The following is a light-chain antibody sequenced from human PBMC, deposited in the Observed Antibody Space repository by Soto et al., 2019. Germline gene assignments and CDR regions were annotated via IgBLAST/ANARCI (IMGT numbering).Light chain of an antibody. J-gene: IGLJ2*01. Sequence: QSALTQPASVSGSPGQSITISCTGTSSDVGGYNYVSWYQQHPGKAPKLMIYDVTNGTSGVSNRFPGSKSGNTASLTISGLQAEDDADYYCSSYTSSSTLAVFGGGTQLTVL. CDR2: DVT. CDR3: SSYTSSSTLAV. V-gene: IGLV2-14*01. CDR1: SSDVGGYNY.